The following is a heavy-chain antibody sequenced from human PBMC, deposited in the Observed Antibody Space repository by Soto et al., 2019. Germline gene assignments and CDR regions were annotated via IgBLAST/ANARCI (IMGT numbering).Heavy chain of an antibody. V-gene: IGHV3-23*01. Sequence: GGSLRLSCAASGFTFSSYAMSWVRQAPGKGLEWVSAISGSGGSTYYADSVKGRFTISRDNSKNTLYLQMNSLRAEDTAVYYCAKDPDPVVVTAIADYWGQGTLVTVSS. CDR3: AKDPDPVVVTAIADY. J-gene: IGHJ4*02. CDR2: ISGSGGST. CDR1: GFTFSSYA. D-gene: IGHD2-21*02.